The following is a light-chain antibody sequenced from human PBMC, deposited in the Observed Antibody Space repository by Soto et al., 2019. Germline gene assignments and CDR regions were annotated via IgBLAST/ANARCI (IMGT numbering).Light chain of an antibody. CDR1: QNVDKF. CDR3: QQYGSSPRT. J-gene: IGKJ1*01. V-gene: IGKV3-20*01. Sequence: EIELTQSPATLSLSPGETATLSCRASQNVDKFLAWYQQRPGQPPRLLIFDSSNRATGVPVRFSGSGSGTVFTLTISRLEPEDFAVYYCQQYGSSPRTFGQGTKV. CDR2: DSS.